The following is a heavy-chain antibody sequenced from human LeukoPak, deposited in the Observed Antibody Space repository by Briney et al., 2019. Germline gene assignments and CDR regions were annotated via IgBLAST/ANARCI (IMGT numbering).Heavy chain of an antibody. CDR2: MNPNSGNT. CDR1: GYTFTSYD. Sequence: VKVSCKASGYTFTSYDINWVRHATGQGLEWMGWMNPNSGNTGYAQKFQGRVTMTRNTSISTAYMELSSLRSEDTAVYYCARGHGGGSGSYHRPHYYMDVWGKGTTVTISS. V-gene: IGHV1-8*01. CDR3: ARGHGGGSGSYHRPHYYMDV. D-gene: IGHD3-10*01. J-gene: IGHJ6*03.